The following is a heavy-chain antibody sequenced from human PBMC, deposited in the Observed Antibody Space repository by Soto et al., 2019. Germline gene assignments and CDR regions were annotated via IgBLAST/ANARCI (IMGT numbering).Heavy chain of an antibody. Sequence: QVQLVQSGPEVRKPGASVKVSCKASGYIFSRYGINWVRQAPGQGLEWMAWISGYNGNTKFGERVQGRVNVTTDTSTSTAYMELRSLRSDDTAVYYCAREAAAERNYYGLDVWGQGTTVIVSS. D-gene: IGHD6-13*01. CDR1: GYIFSRYG. CDR3: AREAAAERNYYGLDV. J-gene: IGHJ6*02. V-gene: IGHV1-18*04. CDR2: ISGYNGNT.